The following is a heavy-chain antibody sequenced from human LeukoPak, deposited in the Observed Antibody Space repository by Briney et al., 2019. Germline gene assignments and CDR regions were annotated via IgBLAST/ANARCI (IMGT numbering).Heavy chain of an antibody. V-gene: IGHV1-18*01. D-gene: IGHD4-23*01. CDR1: GYTLTSYG. CDR2: ISAYNGNT. J-gene: IGHJ3*02. Sequence: ASVKVSCKASGYTLTSYGINWMRQAPGQGLEWMGWISAYNGNTNYAQKLQGRVTMTTDTSTSTAYMELRSLRSDDTAVYYCATRYYGGNSEDGIGDAFDIWGQGTMVTVSS. CDR3: ATRYYGGNSEDGIGDAFDI.